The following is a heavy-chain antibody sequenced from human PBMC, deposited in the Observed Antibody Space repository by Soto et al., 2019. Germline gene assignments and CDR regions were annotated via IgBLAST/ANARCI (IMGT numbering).Heavy chain of an antibody. CDR2: ISAYNGNT. V-gene: IGHV1-18*01. CDR1: GYTFTSYG. Sequence: QVQLVQSGAEVKKPGASVKVSCKASGYTFTSYGISWVRQAPGKGLEWMGWISAYNGNTNYAQKLQGRVTMTTDTSTSAAYMELRRLRSDYPAVYYCARDRGAYGMDVWGQGTTVNVSS. J-gene: IGHJ6*02. CDR3: ARDRGAYGMDV.